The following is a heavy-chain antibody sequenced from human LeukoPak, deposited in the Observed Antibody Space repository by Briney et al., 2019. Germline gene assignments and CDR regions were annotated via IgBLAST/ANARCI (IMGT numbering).Heavy chain of an antibody. CDR3: ARDLVTVTKGFDI. CDR2: ISHIGRT. CDR1: GDSFSSHY. Sequence: SETLSLTWAVSGDSFSSHYWTWIRQSPGTGLERIGYISHIGRTNYNPSLKSRVTISIDTSKNQFSLKLRSVTAADTAVYYCARDLVTVTKGFDIWGQGTMVSVSS. D-gene: IGHD4-17*01. V-gene: IGHV4-59*11. J-gene: IGHJ3*02.